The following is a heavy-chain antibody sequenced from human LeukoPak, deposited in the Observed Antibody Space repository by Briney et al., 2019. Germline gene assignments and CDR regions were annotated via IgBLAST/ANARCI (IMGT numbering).Heavy chain of an antibody. CDR1: GGTFSSYA. J-gene: IGHJ4*02. CDR2: IIPIFGTA. V-gene: IGHV1-69*13. Sequence: SVNVSCTASGGTFSSYAISWVRQAPGQGLEWMGGIIPIFGTANYAQKFQGRVTITADESTSTAYMELSSLRSEDTAVYYCARGRDSSSWSLGHWGQGTLVTVSS. CDR3: ARGRDSSSWSLGH. D-gene: IGHD6-13*01.